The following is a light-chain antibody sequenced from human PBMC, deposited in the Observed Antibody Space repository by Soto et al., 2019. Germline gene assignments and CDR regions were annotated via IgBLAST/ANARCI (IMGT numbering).Light chain of an antibody. Sequence: EIVMTQSPATLSVSPGERATVSCRASQSVTSTLAWYQQKPGQAPRLHIYDASTRATGIPARFSGSGSGTDFTLTISSLQSEDFAVYYCHQYNSWPLTFGQGTKVDIK. J-gene: IGKJ1*01. V-gene: IGKV3-15*01. CDR1: QSVTST. CDR2: DAS. CDR3: HQYNSWPLT.